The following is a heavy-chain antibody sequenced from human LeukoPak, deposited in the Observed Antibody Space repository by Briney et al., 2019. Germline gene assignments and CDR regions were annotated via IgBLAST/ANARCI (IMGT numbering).Heavy chain of an antibody. CDR1: GGSISSGGYS. V-gene: IGHV4-30-2*01. CDR2: IYHSGST. Sequence: PSETLSLTCAVSGGSISSGGYSWSWIRQPPGKGLEWIGYIYHSGSTYYNPSLKSRVTISVDRSKNQCSLKLSSVTAADTAVYYCARSSSGTFDYWGQGTLVTVSS. J-gene: IGHJ4*02. CDR3: ARSSSGTFDY. D-gene: IGHD1-1*01.